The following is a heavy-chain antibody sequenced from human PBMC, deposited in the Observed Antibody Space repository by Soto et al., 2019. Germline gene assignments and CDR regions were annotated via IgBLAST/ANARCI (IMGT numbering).Heavy chain of an antibody. Sequence: QVQLVQSGAEVKKPGASVRVSCKTSGYTFTNNDINWVRQATGQGLEWMGWMNPNSGNTGYAQKFQGRVTMTRDRSISTAYMELSSLRSEDTAVYYCARMREAFAGYIDFWGQGTLVSVSS. J-gene: IGHJ4*02. D-gene: IGHD3-9*01. CDR1: GYTFTNND. CDR2: MNPNSGNT. CDR3: ARMREAFAGYIDF. V-gene: IGHV1-8*01.